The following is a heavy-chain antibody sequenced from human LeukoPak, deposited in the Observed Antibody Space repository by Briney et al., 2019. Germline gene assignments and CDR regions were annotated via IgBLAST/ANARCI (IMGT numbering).Heavy chain of an antibody. CDR2: VYHSGAT. J-gene: IGHJ3*01. D-gene: IGHD2-21*02. CDR3: ASSHCGGDCFSSVAFDF. V-gene: IGHV4-30-2*01. CDR1: NGSVGSGGYS. Sequence: SETLSLTCTVSNGSVGSGGYSWSWIRQPPGKGLEWIGYVYHSGATYYNPSLRSRISIPMDRSKNQFSLRLRSVTAADTAVYFCASSHCGGDCFSSVAFDFWGHGTMVTVSS.